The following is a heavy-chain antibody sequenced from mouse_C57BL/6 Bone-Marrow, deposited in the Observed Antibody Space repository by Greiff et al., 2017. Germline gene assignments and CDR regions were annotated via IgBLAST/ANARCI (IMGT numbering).Heavy chain of an antibody. J-gene: IGHJ3*01. D-gene: IGHD2-13*01. Sequence: VQLQQPGAELVKPGASVKLSCKASGYTFTSYWMHWVKQRPGPGLEWIGMIHPNSGRTNYNEKFKCKSTLTVDKSSSTAYMQLSRLTAEDSAVYYCARKMGIYYDDSGFAYWGQGTLVTVSA. CDR2: IHPNSGRT. CDR1: GYTFTSYW. V-gene: IGHV1-64*01. CDR3: ARKMGIYYDDSGFAY.